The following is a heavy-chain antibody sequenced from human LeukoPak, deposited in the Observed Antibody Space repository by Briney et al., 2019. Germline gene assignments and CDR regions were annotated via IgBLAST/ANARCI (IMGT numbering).Heavy chain of an antibody. CDR1: GGSFSGYY. Sequence: SETLSLTCAVYGGSFSGYYGSWIRQPPGKGLEWIGEINNSGSTNYNPSLKSRVNISVDTSKNQFSLKLSSVTAADTAVYYCARGALHYYYYYMDVWGKRTTVTVSS. CDR3: ARGALHYYYYYMDV. CDR2: INNSGST. V-gene: IGHV4-34*01. D-gene: IGHD6-6*01. J-gene: IGHJ6*03.